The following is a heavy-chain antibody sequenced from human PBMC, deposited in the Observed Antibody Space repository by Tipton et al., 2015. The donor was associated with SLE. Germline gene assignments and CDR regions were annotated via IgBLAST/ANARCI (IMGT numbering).Heavy chain of an antibody. V-gene: IGHV4-61*09. Sequence: LRLSCTVSGGSISSGSDFWTWIRQPAGKGLEWIGYIFTSGTTKYNPSLKSRVTVSVDTSKKQFSLKLNSVTAEYTAVYYCARGVGADYWGQGTLVTVSS. CDR3: ARGVGADY. CDR1: GGSISSGSDF. D-gene: IGHD1-26*01. CDR2: IFTSGTT. J-gene: IGHJ4*02.